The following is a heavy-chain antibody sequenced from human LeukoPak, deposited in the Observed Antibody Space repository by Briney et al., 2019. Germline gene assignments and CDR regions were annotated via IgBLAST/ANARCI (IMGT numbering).Heavy chain of an antibody. CDR2: IKSDGRST. Sequence: GGPLRLSCAASGFTFSSYWMHWVRQAPGKGLVWLSRIKSDGRSTSYADSVKGRITISRDNAKSTLYLQMNGLRAEDTAVYYCARDNGDYVSVDYWGQGTLVTVSS. CDR3: ARDNGDYVSVDY. J-gene: IGHJ4*02. D-gene: IGHD4-17*01. V-gene: IGHV3-74*01. CDR1: GFTFSSYW.